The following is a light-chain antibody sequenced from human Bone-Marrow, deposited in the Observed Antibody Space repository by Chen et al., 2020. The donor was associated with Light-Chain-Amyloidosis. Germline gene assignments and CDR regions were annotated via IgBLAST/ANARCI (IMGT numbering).Light chain of an antibody. J-gene: IGLJ2*01. Sequence: QSALTQPRSVSGSPGQSVTISCTGTSSDVGAYNYVSWYQQHPDKAPELILYDVNKLPSGVPDRFSGSKSGNTAXLTISXLQXXDEGDXXCGSXTGRYSVVFGGGTKLTVL. CDR2: DVN. V-gene: IGLV2-11*01. CDR1: SSDVGAYNY. CDR3: GSXTGRYSVV.